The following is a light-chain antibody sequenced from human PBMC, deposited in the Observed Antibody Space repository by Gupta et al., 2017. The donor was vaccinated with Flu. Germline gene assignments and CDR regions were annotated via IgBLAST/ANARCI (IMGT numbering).Light chain of an antibody. J-gene: IGLJ1*01. CDR3: CSYAGSDTYV. V-gene: IGLV2-11*01. CDR1: SSDVGRYTY. Sequence: QSALTHPRSVSVSPGQSVTISFTGTSSDVGRYTYVSWHQQHPEKAPKLMIYDVTKRPSRVPDRLSGSKSGNTASLTISGLQADDEDDYYCCSYAGSDTYVFGSGTTVTVL. CDR2: DVT.